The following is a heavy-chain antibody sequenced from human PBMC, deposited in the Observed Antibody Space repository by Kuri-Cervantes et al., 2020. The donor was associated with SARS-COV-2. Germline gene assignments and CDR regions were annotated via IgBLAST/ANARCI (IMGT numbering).Heavy chain of an antibody. CDR1: GFTFSSYA. Sequence: GESLKISCAASGFTFSSYAMHWVRQAPGKGLERVAVISYDGSNKYYADSVKGRFTISRDNSKNTLYLQMNSLRAEDTAVYYCARDFFTMGRRGVDIWGQGTMVTVSS. CDR2: ISYDGSNK. D-gene: IGHD3-10*01. V-gene: IGHV3-30-3*01. CDR3: ARDFFTMGRRGVDI. J-gene: IGHJ3*02.